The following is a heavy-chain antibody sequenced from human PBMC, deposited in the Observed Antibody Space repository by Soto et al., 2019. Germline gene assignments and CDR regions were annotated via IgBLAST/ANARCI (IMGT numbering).Heavy chain of an antibody. D-gene: IGHD2-21*02. Sequence: QMQLVQSGPEVKKPGTSVKVSCKASGFTFTSSAVQWVRQARGQRLEWIGWIVVGSGNTNYAQKFQERVTITRDMSTSTAYMELSSLTSEDTAVYYCAALLTSEYGGNSNWFDPWGQGTLVTVSS. V-gene: IGHV1-58*01. J-gene: IGHJ5*02. CDR1: GFTFTSSA. CDR3: AALLTSEYGGNSNWFDP. CDR2: IVVGSGNT.